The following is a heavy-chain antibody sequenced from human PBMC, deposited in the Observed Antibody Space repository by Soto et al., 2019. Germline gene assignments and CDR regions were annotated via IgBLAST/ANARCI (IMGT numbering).Heavy chain of an antibody. Sequence: PGGSLRLSCVASGVDFRGSYITWIRQAPWKGLEWISYISDTGRTIHYAHAVKGRFVVSRDNSRDSLCMQMNDLRSDETAIYYCAGFKEGKILGLRWLDPWGQGTRVAVSS. CDR2: ISDTGRTI. CDR3: AGFKEGKILGLRWLDP. CDR1: GVDFRGSY. J-gene: IGHJ5*02. V-gene: IGHV3-11*01. D-gene: IGHD6-13*01.